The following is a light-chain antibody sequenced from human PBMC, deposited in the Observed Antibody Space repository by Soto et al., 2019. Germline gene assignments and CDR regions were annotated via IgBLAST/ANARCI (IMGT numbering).Light chain of an antibody. Sequence: EVVLTQSPAILSLSPGERATLSCGASQTVRRNFLAWYQKRPGLAPRLLIYDASSRATGIPDRFSGSGSGTEFTLTISRLEPEDFAVYYCHHYGTSQWTFGQGTKVESK. J-gene: IGKJ1*01. V-gene: IGKV3D-20*01. CDR2: DAS. CDR3: HHYGTSQWT. CDR1: QTVRRNF.